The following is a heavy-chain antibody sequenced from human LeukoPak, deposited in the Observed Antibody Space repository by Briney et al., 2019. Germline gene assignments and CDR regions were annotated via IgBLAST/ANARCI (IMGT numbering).Heavy chain of an antibody. J-gene: IGHJ4*02. V-gene: IGHV3-53*01. CDR1: GFTVSSNH. CDR3: ARGPAGYN. Sequence: GGSLRLSCAASGFTVSSNHMSWVRQAPGQGLEWVSVIYSGGSTDYADSVKGRFTISRDNLKNTLYLQVNSLRAEDTAVYYCARGPAGYNWGQGTLVTFSS. CDR2: IYSGGST. D-gene: IGHD1-1*01.